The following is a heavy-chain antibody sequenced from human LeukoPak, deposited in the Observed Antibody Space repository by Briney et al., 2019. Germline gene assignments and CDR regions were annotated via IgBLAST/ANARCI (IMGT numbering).Heavy chain of an antibody. CDR2: TSAYNGNT. CDR3: ARDQAYGDNKWWDY. Sequence: ASVKVSCKASGYTFTSYDIIRVRQAPGQGLEWMGWTSAYNGNTNYAQKLQGRVTMTTDTSTSTAYMELRSLRSDDTAVYDRARDQAYGDNKWWDYWGQGTLVTVSS. D-gene: IGHD2-15*01. J-gene: IGHJ4*02. CDR1: GYTFTSYD. V-gene: IGHV1-18*01.